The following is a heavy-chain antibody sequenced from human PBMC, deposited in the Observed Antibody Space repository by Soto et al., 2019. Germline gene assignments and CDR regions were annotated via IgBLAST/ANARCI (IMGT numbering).Heavy chain of an antibody. CDR2: ISGYNGNT. J-gene: IGHJ2*01. V-gene: IGHV1-18*01. CDR3: ARERGWYFDP. D-gene: IGHD3-10*01. Sequence: QVQVVQSGAEVKKPGASVKVSCKASGYTFTSYAISWVRQAPGQGLEWMGWISGYNGNTNYAQNFQDRVIMTTDTSTTTVYMELRSLTSDDTAVYYCARERGWYFDPWGRGTLVTVSS. CDR1: GYTFTSYA.